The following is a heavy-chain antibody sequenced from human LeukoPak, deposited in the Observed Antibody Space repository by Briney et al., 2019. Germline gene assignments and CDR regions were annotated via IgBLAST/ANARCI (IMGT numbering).Heavy chain of an antibody. Sequence: SQTLSLTCAISGDSVSSNSAAWNWIRQSPSRGLEWPGRTYYRSKWYNDYAVSVKSRITINPDTSKNQFSLQLNSVTPEDTAVYYCARGYSSSWEDTGNWFDPWGQGTLVTISS. CDR3: ARGYSSSWEDTGNWFDP. V-gene: IGHV6-1*01. J-gene: IGHJ5*02. CDR1: GDSVSSNSAA. D-gene: IGHD6-13*01. CDR2: TYYRSKWYN.